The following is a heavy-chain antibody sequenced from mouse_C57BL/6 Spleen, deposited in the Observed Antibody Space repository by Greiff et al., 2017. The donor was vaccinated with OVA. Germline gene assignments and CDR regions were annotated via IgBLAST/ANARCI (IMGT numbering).Heavy chain of an antibody. CDR1: GFTFSDYG. CDR3: ARRRDDWYFDV. V-gene: IGHV5-17*01. CDR2: ISSGSSTI. Sequence: EVQLVESGGGLVKPGGSLKLSCAASGFTFSDYGMHWVRQAPEKGLEWVAYISSGSSTIYYADTVKGRFTISRDNAKNTLFLQMTSLRSEDTAMYYCARRRDDWYFDVWGTGTTVTVSS. D-gene: IGHD3-3*01. J-gene: IGHJ1*03.